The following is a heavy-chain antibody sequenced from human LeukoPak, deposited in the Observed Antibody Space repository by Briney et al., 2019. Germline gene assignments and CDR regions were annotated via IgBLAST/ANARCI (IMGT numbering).Heavy chain of an antibody. CDR2: ISSSGSTI. V-gene: IGHV3-48*03. CDR3: AELGITMIGGV. Sequence: PGGSLRLSCGVSGFTFSSYEINWVLQAPGKGLEWVSYISSSGSTIYYADSVKGRFTISRDNAKNSLYLQMNSLRAEDTAVYYCAELGITMIGGVWGKGTTVTISS. CDR1: GFTFSSYE. J-gene: IGHJ6*04. D-gene: IGHD3-10*02.